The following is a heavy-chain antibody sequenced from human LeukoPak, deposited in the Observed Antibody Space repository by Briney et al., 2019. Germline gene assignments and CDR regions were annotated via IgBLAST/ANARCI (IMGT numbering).Heavy chain of an antibody. J-gene: IGHJ4*02. CDR3: ARVGSWEYYDSSGSGDPFDY. CDR2: MNPNSGNT. Sequence: ASVKVSCKASGYTFTGYYMHWARQATGQGLEWMGWMNPNSGNTGYAQKFQGRVTMTRNTSISTAYMELSSLRSEDTAVYYCARVGSWEYYDSSGSGDPFDYWGQGTLVTVSS. D-gene: IGHD3-22*01. V-gene: IGHV1-8*02. CDR1: GYTFTGYY.